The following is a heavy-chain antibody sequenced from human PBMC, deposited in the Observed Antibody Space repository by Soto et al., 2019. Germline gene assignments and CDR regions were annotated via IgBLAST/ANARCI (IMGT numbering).Heavy chain of an antibody. CDR2: IIPIFGTA. J-gene: IGHJ5*02. CDR3: AGAWGDGYNPVS. D-gene: IGHD5-12*01. CDR1: GGTFSSYA. Sequence: ASVKVSCKASGGTFSSYAISWVRQAPGQGLEWMGGIIPIFGTANYAQKFQGRVTITADESTSTAYMELSSLRSEDTAVYYCAGAWGDGYNPVSWGQGTLVTVSS. V-gene: IGHV1-69*13.